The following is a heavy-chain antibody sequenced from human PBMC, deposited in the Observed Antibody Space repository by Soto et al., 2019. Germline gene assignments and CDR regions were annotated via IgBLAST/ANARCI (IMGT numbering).Heavy chain of an antibody. V-gene: IGHV3-30-3*01. Sequence: GGSLRLSCAASGFSFSSYAMHWVRQAPGKGLEWVTLISYDGSNEYYADSVKGRFTISRDNSKDMLYLQMNSLRPEDTAVYYCVRVHHYYDSSGYFLNYFDHWGQGTLVTVSS. D-gene: IGHD3-22*01. J-gene: IGHJ4*02. CDR2: ISYDGSNE. CDR1: GFSFSSYA. CDR3: VRVHHYYDSSGYFLNYFDH.